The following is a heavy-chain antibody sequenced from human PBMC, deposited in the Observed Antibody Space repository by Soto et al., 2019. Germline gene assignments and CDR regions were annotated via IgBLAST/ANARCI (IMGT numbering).Heavy chain of an antibody. CDR1: GGSFSGYY. J-gene: IGHJ4*02. Sequence: SETLSLTCAVYGGSFSGYYWSWIRQPPGKGLEWIGEINHSGSTNYNPSLKSRVTISVDTSKNQFSLKLSSVTAADTAVYYCARGFWSGYPIPYFDYWGQGTLVTVSS. D-gene: IGHD3-3*01. CDR3: ARGFWSGYPIPYFDY. V-gene: IGHV4-34*01. CDR2: INHSGST.